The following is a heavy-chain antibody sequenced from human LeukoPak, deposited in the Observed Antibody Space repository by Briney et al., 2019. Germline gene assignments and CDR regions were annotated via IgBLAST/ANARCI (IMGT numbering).Heavy chain of an antibody. CDR2: MNPNSGNT. J-gene: IGHJ6*02. D-gene: IGHD3-10*01. V-gene: IGHV1-8*01. Sequence: GASVKVCCKASGYTFTSYDINWVRQATGQGLEWMGWMNPNSGNTGYAQKFQGRVTMTRNTSISTAYMELSSLRSEDTAVYYCARGLPAMVRGDPGYLDGMDVWGQGTTVTVSS. CDR1: GYTFTSYD. CDR3: ARGLPAMVRGDPGYLDGMDV.